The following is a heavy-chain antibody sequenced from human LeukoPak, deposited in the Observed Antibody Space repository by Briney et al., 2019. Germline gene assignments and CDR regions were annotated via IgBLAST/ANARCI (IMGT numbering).Heavy chain of an antibody. V-gene: IGHV4-31*03. CDR3: ARSRRYFDWLPDYGMDV. Sequence: SETLSLTCTVSGGSISSGGYYWSWIRQHPGQGLEWIGYIYYSGSTYYNPSLKSRVTISVDTSKNQFSLKLSSVTAADTAVYYCARSRRYFDWLPDYGMDVWGQGTTVTVSS. CDR2: IYYSGST. D-gene: IGHD3-9*01. J-gene: IGHJ6*02. CDR1: GGSISSGGYY.